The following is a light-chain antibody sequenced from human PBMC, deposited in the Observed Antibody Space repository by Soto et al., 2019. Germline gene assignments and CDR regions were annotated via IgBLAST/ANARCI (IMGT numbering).Light chain of an antibody. CDR2: GAS. Sequence: EIVLTQSPGTLSLSPGERATLSCRASQSVSSNYLVWYQQKPGQAPRLLIYGASSRATGIPDRFSGSGSGTDFTLTISRLEPEDFAVYYCQQYGSSPRTFGGGTKVDIK. J-gene: IGKJ4*01. V-gene: IGKV3-20*01. CDR1: QSVSSNY. CDR3: QQYGSSPRT.